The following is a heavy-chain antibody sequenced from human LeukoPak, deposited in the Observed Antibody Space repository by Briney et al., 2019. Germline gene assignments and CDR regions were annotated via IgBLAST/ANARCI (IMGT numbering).Heavy chain of an antibody. CDR2: IKPDGSEK. V-gene: IGHV3-7*01. CDR1: GFTFSSHW. Sequence: GGSLRLSCAGSGFTFSSHWMSWVRQAPGKGLEWVANIKPDGSEKFYVESVKGRFTISRDNAKNSLYLQMNSLRAEDTGVYYCARDPPDYWGQGILVTVSS. CDR3: ARDPPDY. J-gene: IGHJ4*02.